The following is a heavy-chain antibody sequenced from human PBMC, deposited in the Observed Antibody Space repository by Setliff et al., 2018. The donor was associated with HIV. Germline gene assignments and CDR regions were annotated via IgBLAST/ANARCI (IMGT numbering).Heavy chain of an antibody. CDR1: GASISSGSYY. CDR2: VYGSGHT. J-gene: IGHJ5*02. D-gene: IGHD3-3*01. CDR3: ARVQSSEYNFWNGAFDP. Sequence: PSETLSLTCTVSGASISSGSYYWTWLRQSAGKGLEWIGRVYGSGHTNYNPSLKSRVTLSLDNSKNQFSLKLTSVTAADTAVYYCARVQSSEYNFWNGAFDPWGQGTLVTVSS. V-gene: IGHV4-61*02.